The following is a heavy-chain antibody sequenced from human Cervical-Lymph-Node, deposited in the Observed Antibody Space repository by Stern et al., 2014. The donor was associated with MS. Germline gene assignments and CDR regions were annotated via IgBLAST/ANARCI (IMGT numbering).Heavy chain of an antibody. J-gene: IGHJ6*02. CDR2: INPRSNNA. Sequence: VQLVESGAEVKKPGAAVKVSCKASGYTFTSYYMHWVRQAPGQGLEWMGVINPRSNNAAYTQSFQDRVTLTRDTSTATVYMELSSLRFADTAVYYCVRGDTTWHYFYYGLDVWGQGTTVTVSS. CDR1: GYTFTSYY. V-gene: IGHV1-46*03. D-gene: IGHD1-14*01. CDR3: VRGDTTWHYFYYGLDV.